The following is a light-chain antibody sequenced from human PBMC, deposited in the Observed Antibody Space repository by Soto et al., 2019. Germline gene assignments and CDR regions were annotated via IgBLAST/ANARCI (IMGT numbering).Light chain of an antibody. CDR2: DTN. CDR3: CLSYSGVVV. V-gene: IGLV7-46*01. J-gene: IGLJ3*02. Sequence: QAVVTQEPSLTVSPGGTVTLTCGSSTGPVTSTNYPYWFQQKPGQAPRTLIYDTNNRHSWTPARFSGSLLGDKGALTLSGAQPEDEAEYFCCLSYSGVVVFGGGTKLTFL. CDR1: TGPVTSTNY.